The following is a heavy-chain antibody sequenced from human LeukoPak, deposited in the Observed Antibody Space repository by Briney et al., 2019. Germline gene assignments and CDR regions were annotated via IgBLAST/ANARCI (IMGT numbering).Heavy chain of an antibody. CDR3: AGRAVAGTVRNY. CDR1: GFTFSSYW. CDR2: IKEDGSEK. Sequence: QPGGSLRLSCAASGFTFSSYWMSWVRQAPGKGLEWVANIKEDGSEKYYLDSVKGRFIISRDNAQHSLYLQMHSLRDEDTAVYYCAGRAVAGTVRNYWGQGTLVTVSS. V-gene: IGHV3-7*02. D-gene: IGHD6-19*01. J-gene: IGHJ4*02.